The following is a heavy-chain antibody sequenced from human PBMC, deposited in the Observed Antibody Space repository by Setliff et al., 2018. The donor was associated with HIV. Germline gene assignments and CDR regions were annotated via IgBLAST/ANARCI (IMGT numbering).Heavy chain of an antibody. J-gene: IGHJ6*02. V-gene: IGHV3-23*01. Sequence: GGSLRLSCAASGFTFSSYAMTWVRQAPGKGLEWVSDITSYYADSVKGRFTISRDNAKNSLYLQMNSLRPEDTAVYYCARDCRVGWVFTYGMDVWGQGTLVTVSS. CDR3: ARDCRVGWVFTYGMDV. D-gene: IGHD6-13*01. CDR2: ITS. CDR1: GFTFSSYA.